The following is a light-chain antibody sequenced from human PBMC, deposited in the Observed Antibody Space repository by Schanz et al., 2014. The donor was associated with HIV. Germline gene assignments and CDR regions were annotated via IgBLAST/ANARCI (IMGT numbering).Light chain of an antibody. CDR2: DVG. V-gene: IGLV2-14*03. Sequence: QSVLTQPASVSGSPGQSITISCTGTSSDVGGYNYASWYQHHPGKAPKLMIYDVGNRPSGVSNRFSGSKSGNTASLTISGLQAEDEADYYCSSYTSSSTYVFGTGTKLTVL. J-gene: IGLJ1*01. CDR1: SSDVGGYNY. CDR3: SSYTSSSTYV.